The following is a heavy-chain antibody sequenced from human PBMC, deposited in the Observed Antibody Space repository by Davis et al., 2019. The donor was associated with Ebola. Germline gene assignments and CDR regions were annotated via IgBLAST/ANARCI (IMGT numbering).Heavy chain of an antibody. Sequence: PGGSLRLSCAASGFTVSSNYMTWVRQAPGKGLEWVSIIYTGESTHHAVSVRGRFTISRDNSKNTLYLQMNSLRAEDTAVYYCAKETAPFVYHYGMDVWGQGTTVTVSS. CDR3: AKETAPFVYHYGMDV. J-gene: IGHJ6*02. V-gene: IGHV3-53*05. CDR1: GFTVSSNY. D-gene: IGHD2-15*01. CDR2: IYTGEST.